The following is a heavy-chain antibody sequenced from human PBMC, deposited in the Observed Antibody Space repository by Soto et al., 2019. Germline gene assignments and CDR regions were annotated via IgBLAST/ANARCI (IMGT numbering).Heavy chain of an antibody. CDR3: ARDLRGSYWYFDL. V-gene: IGHV4-59*01. D-gene: IGHD1-26*01. CDR1: GGSISSYY. CDR2: IYYSGST. J-gene: IGHJ2*01. Sequence: SETLSLTCTVSGGSISSYYWSWIRQPPGKGLEWIGYIYYSGSTDYNPSLKSRVTISVDTPKNQFSLQLSSVTAADTAVYYCARDLRGSYWYFDLWGRGTLVTVSS.